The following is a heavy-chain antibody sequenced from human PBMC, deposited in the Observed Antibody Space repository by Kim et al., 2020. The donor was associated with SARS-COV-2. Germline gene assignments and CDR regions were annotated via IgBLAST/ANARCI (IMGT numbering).Heavy chain of an antibody. J-gene: IGHJ6*03. Sequence: SETLSLTCAVYGGSFSGYYWSWIRQPPGKGLEWIGEINHSGSTNYNPSLKSRVTISVDTSKNQFSLKLSSVTAEDTAVYYCARERRYCSSTSCYQNGGITGTTSYYYYMDVWGKGTTVTVSS. CDR2: INHSGST. D-gene: IGHD2-2*01. CDR3: ARERRYCSSTSCYQNGGITGTTSYYYYMDV. CDR1: GGSFSGYY. V-gene: IGHV4-34*01.